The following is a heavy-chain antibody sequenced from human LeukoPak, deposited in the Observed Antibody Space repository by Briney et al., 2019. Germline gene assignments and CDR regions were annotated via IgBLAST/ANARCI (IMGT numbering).Heavy chain of an antibody. Sequence: GGSLRLSCAASGFTFSSYEMNWVRQAPGKGLEWVSYISSSGSTIYYADSVKGRFTISRDNAKNSLYLQMNSLRAEDTAVYYCAKVGGGSSYDASDIWGQGTMVTVSS. D-gene: IGHD1-26*01. V-gene: IGHV3-48*03. J-gene: IGHJ3*02. CDR3: AKVGGGSSYDASDI. CDR2: ISSSGSTI. CDR1: GFTFSSYE.